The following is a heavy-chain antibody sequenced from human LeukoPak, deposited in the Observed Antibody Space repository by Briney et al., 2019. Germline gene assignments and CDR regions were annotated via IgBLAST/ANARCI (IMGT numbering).Heavy chain of an antibody. V-gene: IGHV3-48*04. CDR3: ARIYYGDYGYYFDY. D-gene: IGHD4-17*01. Sequence: QTGGSLRLSCAASGFTFSSYAMSWVRQAPGKGLEWVSAISSSGSTIYYADSVKGRFTISRDNAKNSLYLQMNSLRAEDTAVYYCARIYYGDYGYYFDYWGQGTLVTVSS. CDR2: ISSSGSTI. CDR1: GFTFSSYA. J-gene: IGHJ4*02.